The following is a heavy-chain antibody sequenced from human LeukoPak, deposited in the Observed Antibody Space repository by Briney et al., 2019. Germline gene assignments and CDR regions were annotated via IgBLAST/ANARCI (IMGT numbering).Heavy chain of an antibody. D-gene: IGHD6-6*01. Sequence: GGSLRLSCAASGFTFSSYAMSWVRQAPGKGLEWVSAISGSGGSTYYADSVKGRFTISRDNSKNTLYLQMNSLRAEDTAVYCCAAREKWIAARPIDYWGQGTLVTVSS. V-gene: IGHV3-23*01. CDR1: GFTFSSYA. J-gene: IGHJ4*02. CDR2: ISGSGGST. CDR3: AAREKWIAARPIDY.